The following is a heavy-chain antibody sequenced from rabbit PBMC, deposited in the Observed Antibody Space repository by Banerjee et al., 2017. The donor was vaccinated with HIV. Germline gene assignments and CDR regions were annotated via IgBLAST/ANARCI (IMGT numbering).Heavy chain of an antibody. V-gene: IGHV1S43*01. D-gene: IGHD2-1*01. J-gene: IGHJ4*01. CDR1: GFSFSGGSD. CDR3: ARSGGTGGDWGAFNL. CDR2: IYTGSSGST. Sequence: QEQLVESGGGLVQPEGSLTLTCKASGFSFSGGSDMCWVRPAPGKGLEWIACIYTGSSGSTDYANWVNGRFTVSRSTSLNTVDLKMNSLTAADTATYFCARSGGTGGDWGAFNLWGPGTLVTVS.